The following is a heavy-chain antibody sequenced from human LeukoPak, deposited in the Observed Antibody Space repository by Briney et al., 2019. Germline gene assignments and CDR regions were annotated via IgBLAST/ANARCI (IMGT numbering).Heavy chain of an antibody. CDR1: GYSISSGYY. D-gene: IGHD1-14*01. Sequence: SETLSLTCAVSGYSISSGYYWGWIRQPPGQGLGWIGIIYHSGSTYYNPSLKSRVTISVDTSKNQFSLKLSSVTAADTAVYYCARSLWQNRGFDYWGQGTLVTVSS. J-gene: IGHJ4*02. V-gene: IGHV4-38-2*01. CDR3: ARSLWQNRGFDY. CDR2: IYHSGST.